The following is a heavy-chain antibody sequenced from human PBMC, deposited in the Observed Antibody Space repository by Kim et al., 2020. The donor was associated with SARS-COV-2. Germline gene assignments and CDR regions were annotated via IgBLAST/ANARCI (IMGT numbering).Heavy chain of an antibody. CDR3: SRRGSMGNWGSSDPSNWL. Sequence: SETLSLTCTVSGYSITHYFWNWIRQSPGNGLEWIGHVSRSGNNVYNPSFESRVTLFMDTAKNQFSLNLRSVTDADTAAYYCSRRGSMGNWGSSDPSNWL. CDR1: GYSITHYF. CDR2: VSRSGNN. V-gene: IGHV4-4*08. J-gene: IGHJ5*01. D-gene: IGHD2-2*01.